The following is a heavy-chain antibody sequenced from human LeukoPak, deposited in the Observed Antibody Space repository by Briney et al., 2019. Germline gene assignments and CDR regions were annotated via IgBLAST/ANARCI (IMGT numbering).Heavy chain of an antibody. CDR1: GFTFSSYW. J-gene: IGHJ4*02. D-gene: IGHD3-10*02. CDR3: AREVGYYVLDY. Sequence: PGGSLRLSCAASGFTFSSYWMSWVRQAPGRGLEWVANIKQDGSEKYYVDSVKGRFTISRDNAKNSLYLQMNSLRAEDTAVYYCAREVGYYVLDYWGQGTLVTVSS. CDR2: IKQDGSEK. V-gene: IGHV3-7*01.